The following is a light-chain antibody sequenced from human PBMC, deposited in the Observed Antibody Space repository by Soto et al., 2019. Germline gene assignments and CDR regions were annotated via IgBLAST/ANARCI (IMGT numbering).Light chain of an antibody. J-gene: IGKJ4*01. Sequence: EIVLTQSPATLSLSPGERATLSCRASQTVSSSLAWYQQKPGQAPRLLIYEASNRATGIPARFSGSGSGADFTLTISSLEPEDFALYYCQQHINWPLTLGGGTKVDIK. CDR2: EAS. CDR1: QTVSSS. V-gene: IGKV3-11*01. CDR3: QQHINWPLT.